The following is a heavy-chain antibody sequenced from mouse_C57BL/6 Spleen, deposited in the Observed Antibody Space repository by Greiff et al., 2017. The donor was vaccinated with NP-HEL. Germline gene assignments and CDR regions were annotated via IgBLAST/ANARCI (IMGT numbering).Heavy chain of an antibody. V-gene: IGHV1-4*01. CDR3: ARTHER. Sequence: VQLQESGAELARPGASVKMSCKASGYTFTSYTMHWVKQRPGQGLDWIGYFNPSSGYTKYKQKLRDKATLTADKSSSTAYMQLSSLTSGDSAVYYCARTHERWGQGTTLTVSS. CDR2: FNPSSGYT. CDR1: GYTFTSYT. J-gene: IGHJ2*01.